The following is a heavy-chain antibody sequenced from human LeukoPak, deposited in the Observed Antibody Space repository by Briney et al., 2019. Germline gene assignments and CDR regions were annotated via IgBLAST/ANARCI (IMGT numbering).Heavy chain of an antibody. CDR2: ISSSRSYI. V-gene: IGHV3-21*04. CDR1: GFTFSSYS. D-gene: IGHD3-10*01. Sequence: GGSLRLSCAASGFTFSSYSMNWVRQAPGKGLEWVSFISSSRSYIYYADSVKGRFTISRDNAKNSLYLQMNSLRAEDTALYYCARDPTEGFGELFSPPDYWGQGTLVTVSS. CDR3: ARDPTEGFGELFSPPDY. J-gene: IGHJ4*02.